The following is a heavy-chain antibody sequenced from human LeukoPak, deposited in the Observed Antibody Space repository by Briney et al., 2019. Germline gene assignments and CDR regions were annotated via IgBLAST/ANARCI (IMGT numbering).Heavy chain of an antibody. Sequence: GGSLRLSCAASGFTFDDYGMSWVRQAPGKGLEWVSGINWNGGSTGYADSVKGRFTISRDNAKNSLYLQMNSQRAEDTALYYCAGDTSSSPMGFDYWGQGTLVTVSS. V-gene: IGHV3-20*04. CDR1: GFTFDDYG. CDR2: INWNGGST. CDR3: AGDTSSSPMGFDY. J-gene: IGHJ4*02. D-gene: IGHD6-6*01.